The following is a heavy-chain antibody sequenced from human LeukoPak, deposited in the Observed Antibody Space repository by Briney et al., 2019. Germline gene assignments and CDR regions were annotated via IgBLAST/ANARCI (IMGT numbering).Heavy chain of an antibody. V-gene: IGHV3-23*01. Sequence: GGSLRLSCAASGFTFSSYDVSWVRQAPGKGLEWVSAISGSGDRTHYADSVKGRFTISRDNCKNTLYLQINSLRAEDTAVYYCAKPSSGNYPPTGYWGQGTLVTVSS. J-gene: IGHJ4*02. CDR3: AKPSSGNYPPTGY. CDR1: GFTFSSYD. D-gene: IGHD1-26*01. CDR2: ISGSGDRT.